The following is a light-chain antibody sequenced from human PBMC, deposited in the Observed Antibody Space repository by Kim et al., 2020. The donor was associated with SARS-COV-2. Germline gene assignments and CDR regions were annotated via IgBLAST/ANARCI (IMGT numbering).Light chain of an antibody. CDR2: QDS. CDR3: QAWDSSTVV. CDR1: KLGDKY. Sequence: SYELTQPPSVSVSLGQTASITCSGDKLGDKYACWYQQKPGQSPVLVIYQDSKRPSGIPERFSGSNSGNTATLTISGTQAMDEADYYCQAWDSSTVVLGGG. V-gene: IGLV3-1*01. J-gene: IGLJ2*01.